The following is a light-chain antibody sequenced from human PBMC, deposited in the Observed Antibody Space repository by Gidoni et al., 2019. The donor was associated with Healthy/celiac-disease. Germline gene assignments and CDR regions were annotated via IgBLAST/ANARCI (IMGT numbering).Light chain of an antibody. V-gene: IGKV3-20*01. CDR2: GAS. J-gene: IGKJ1*01. CDR1: QSVSSSY. Sequence: DIALTQSPGTLSLSPGERATLSCRASQSVSSSYLAWYQQKPGQAPRLLIYGASSRATGIPDRFSGSGSGTDFTLTISRLEPEDFAVYYCQQYGSSLTWTFGQGTKVEIK. CDR3: QQYGSSLTWT.